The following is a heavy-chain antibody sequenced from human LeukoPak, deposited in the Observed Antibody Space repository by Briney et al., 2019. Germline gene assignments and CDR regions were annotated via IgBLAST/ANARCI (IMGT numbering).Heavy chain of an antibody. V-gene: IGHV3-74*01. CDR1: GFTFNSHW. CDR3: ARASSGWPPLIDY. D-gene: IGHD6-19*01. CDR2: INSDGSST. J-gene: IGHJ4*02. Sequence: GGSLRLSCAASGFTFNSHWMHWVRQAPGKGLVWVSRINSDGSSTSYADSVKGRFTNSRDNAKNTLYLQMNSLRAEDTAVYYCARASSGWPPLIDYWGQGTLVTVSS.